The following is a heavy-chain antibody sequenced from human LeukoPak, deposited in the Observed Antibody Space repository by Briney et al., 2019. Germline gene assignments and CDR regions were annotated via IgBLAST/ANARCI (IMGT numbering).Heavy chain of an antibody. CDR2: IYHSGST. D-gene: IGHD3-16*01. CDR3: ARDRRDWGAFDI. V-gene: IGHV4-38-2*02. Sequence: KPSETLSLTCTVSGYSINSGLYWGWIRQPPGKGLEWIGSIYHSGSTYYNPSFKSRVTTSVDTSKNQFSLKLSSVTAADTAVYYCARDRRDWGAFDIWGQGTMVTVSS. CDR1: GYSINSGLY. J-gene: IGHJ3*02.